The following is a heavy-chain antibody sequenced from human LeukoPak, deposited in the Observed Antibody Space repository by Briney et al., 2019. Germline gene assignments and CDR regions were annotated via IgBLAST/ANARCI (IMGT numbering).Heavy chain of an antibody. J-gene: IGHJ4*02. CDR3: ARAYGSSGYFQLPIDY. Sequence: PGQSLRLSCAASGFTFSSYAMSWVRQVPGKGLEWVSGITGSGDTTHHADSVKGRFTISRDNSKNTLFLQMNSLRVEDTALYYCARAYGSSGYFQLPIDYWGQGTLVTVSS. V-gene: IGHV3-23*01. CDR1: GFTFSSYA. D-gene: IGHD3-22*01. CDR2: ITGSGDTT.